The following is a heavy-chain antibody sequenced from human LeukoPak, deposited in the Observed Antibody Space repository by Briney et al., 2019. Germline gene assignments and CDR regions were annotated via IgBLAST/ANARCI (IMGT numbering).Heavy chain of an antibody. CDR2: INTNTGNP. J-gene: IGHJ4*02. D-gene: IGHD3-10*01. CDR1: GYTFTSYA. CDR3: ARGRDSGWFGELLMDY. V-gene: IGHV7-4-1*02. Sequence: ASVKVTCKASGYTFTSYAMNWVRQAPGQGLEWMGWINTNTGNPTYAQGFTGRFVFSLDTSVSTAYLQISSLKAEDTAVYYCARGRDSGWFGELLMDYWGQGTLVTVSS.